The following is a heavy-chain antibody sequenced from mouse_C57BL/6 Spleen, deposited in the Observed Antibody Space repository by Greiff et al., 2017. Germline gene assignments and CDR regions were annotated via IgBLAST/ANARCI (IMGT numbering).Heavy chain of an antibody. Sequence: VQLQQSGPELVKPGASVKISCKASGYTFNDYYINWVKQRPGQGLEWIGWIFPGSGSTYYNEQFKGKATLTVDKSSSTAYMLLSSLTSEDSAVYFCARLVYYGSTHWYFDVWGTGTTVTVSS. CDR3: ARLVYYGSTHWYFDV. CDR1: GYTFNDYY. J-gene: IGHJ1*03. V-gene: IGHV1-75*01. D-gene: IGHD1-1*01. CDR2: IFPGSGST.